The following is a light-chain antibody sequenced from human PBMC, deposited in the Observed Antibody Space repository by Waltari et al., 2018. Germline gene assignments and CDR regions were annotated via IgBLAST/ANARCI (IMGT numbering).Light chain of an antibody. CDR3: QHYSGFSSRT. J-gene: IGKJ1*01. CDR1: QSIRDY. Sequence: DIQMTQSPSTLSPSVGDTVTITCRASQSIRDYLAWYQQKPGKAPKLLIYDDSTLKNGVPSRFSGSVSGTEFTLTISSLQPDDFATYYCQHYSGFSSRTFGQGTKVDIK. V-gene: IGKV1-5*01. CDR2: DDS.